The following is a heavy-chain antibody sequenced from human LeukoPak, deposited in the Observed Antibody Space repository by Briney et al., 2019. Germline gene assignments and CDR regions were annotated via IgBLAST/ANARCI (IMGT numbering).Heavy chain of an antibody. J-gene: IGHJ4*02. Sequence: GGSLRLSCAASGFTFSSYSMNWVRQAPGKGLEWVSYISSTSSTINYADSVKGRFTISRDNTKNSLYLQMNSLRAEDTAVYYCARGPSGYHNTGGQGTLVTVSS. V-gene: IGHV3-48*01. CDR3: ARGPSGYHNT. CDR2: ISSTSSTI. D-gene: IGHD5-12*01. CDR1: GFTFSSYS.